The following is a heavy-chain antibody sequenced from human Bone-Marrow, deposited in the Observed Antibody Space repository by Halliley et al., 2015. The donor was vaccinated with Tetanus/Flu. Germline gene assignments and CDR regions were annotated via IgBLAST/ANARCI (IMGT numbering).Heavy chain of an antibody. CDR3: AKELSVTQSFYFVN. D-gene: IGHD4-17*01. CDR2: IGASGTGT. V-gene: IGHV3-23*01. J-gene: IGHJ4*02. Sequence: VSNIGASGTGTFYADSVKGRFTISRDTSKNTVHLQLSSLRAEDTATYYCAKELSVTQSFYFVNWGQGTLVTVSS.